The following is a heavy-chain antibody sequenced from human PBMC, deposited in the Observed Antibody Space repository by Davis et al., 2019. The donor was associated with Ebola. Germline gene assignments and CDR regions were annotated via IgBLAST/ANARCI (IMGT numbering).Heavy chain of an antibody. CDR2: ISTSGSTM. J-gene: IGHJ6*02. V-gene: IGHV3-48*03. Sequence: GESLKISCAASGFIFSNFAMSWVRQAPGKGLEWVSSISTSGSTMYYADSVEGRFTISRDNAKNSLYLQMSSLRAEDTAVYYCASIGRPFSNYNYYFYGMGVWGQGTTVTVSS. D-gene: IGHD4-11*01. CDR1: GFIFSNFA. CDR3: ASIGRPFSNYNYYFYGMGV.